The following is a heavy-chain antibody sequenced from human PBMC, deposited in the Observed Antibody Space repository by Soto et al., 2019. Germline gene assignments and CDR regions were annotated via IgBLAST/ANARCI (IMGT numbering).Heavy chain of an antibody. D-gene: IGHD2-2*01. CDR3: AKYQPPEFGP. V-gene: IGHV4-30-4*08. Sequence: PSETLSLTCSFSGASIVSGDDYWTWIRQSPGKGLEWIGYISDSGSTFYNPSLRSRLTIALDTSKNHFYLNLNSVTAAVTAVYYSAKYQPPEFGPWGQGIPVTVSS. J-gene: IGHJ5*02. CDR2: ISDSGST. CDR1: GASIVSGDDY.